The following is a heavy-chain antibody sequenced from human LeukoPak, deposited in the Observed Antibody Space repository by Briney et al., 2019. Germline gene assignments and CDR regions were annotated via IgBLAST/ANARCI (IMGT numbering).Heavy chain of an antibody. D-gene: IGHD1-7*01. CDR1: GYTFTSYA. V-gene: IGHV1-3*01. Sequence: GASVKVSCKASGYTFTSYAMHWVRQAPGQRLEWMGWINAGNGNTRYSQKLQGRVTITRDTSANTVYMELSSLRSGDTAVYYCARDDWYYKFTIHSYYYGMDVWGQGTTVTVSS. J-gene: IGHJ6*02. CDR3: ARDDWYYKFTIHSYYYGMDV. CDR2: INAGNGNT.